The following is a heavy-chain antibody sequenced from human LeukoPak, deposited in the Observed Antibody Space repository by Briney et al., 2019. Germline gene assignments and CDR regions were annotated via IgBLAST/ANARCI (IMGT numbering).Heavy chain of an antibody. J-gene: IGHJ4*02. Sequence: SETLSLTCAVYGGSFSGYYWSWIRQPPGKGLEWIGEINHSGSTNYNPSLKSRVTISVDTSKNQFSLKLSSVTAADTAVYYCARISRNYSDSSGIDYWGQGTLVTVSS. CDR2: INHSGST. CDR3: ARISRNYSDSSGIDY. CDR1: GGSFSGYY. V-gene: IGHV4-34*01. D-gene: IGHD3-22*01.